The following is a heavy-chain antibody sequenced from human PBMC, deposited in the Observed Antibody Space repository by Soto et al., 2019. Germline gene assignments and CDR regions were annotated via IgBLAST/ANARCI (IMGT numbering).Heavy chain of an antibody. D-gene: IGHD3-22*01. Sequence: SETLSLTCTVSGGSISSGDYYWSWIRQPPGKGLERIGYIYYSGSTYYNPSLKSRVTISVDTSKNQFSLKLSSVTAADTAVYYCARAASRYYDSSGYYGYWGQGTLVTVSS. CDR2: IYYSGST. J-gene: IGHJ4*02. CDR3: ARAASRYYDSSGYYGY. CDR1: GGSISSGDYY. V-gene: IGHV4-30-4*01.